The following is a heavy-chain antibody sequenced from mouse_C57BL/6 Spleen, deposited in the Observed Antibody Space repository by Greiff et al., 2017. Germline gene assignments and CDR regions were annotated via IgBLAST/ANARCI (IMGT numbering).Heavy chain of an antibody. Sequence: VKLMESGAELVRPGASVTLSCKASGYTFTDYEMHWVKQTPVHGLEWIGAIDPETGGTAYNQKFKGKAILTADKSSSTAYMELRSLTSEDSAVYYCTRGDYGSSGYWGQGTTLTVSS. V-gene: IGHV1-15*01. CDR1: GYTFTDYE. J-gene: IGHJ2*01. CDR2: IDPETGGT. D-gene: IGHD1-1*01. CDR3: TRGDYGSSGY.